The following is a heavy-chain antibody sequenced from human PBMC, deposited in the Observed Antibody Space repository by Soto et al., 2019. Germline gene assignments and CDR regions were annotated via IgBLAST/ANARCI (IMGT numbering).Heavy chain of an antibody. Sequence: QVQLVQSGAEVKKPGASVKVSCKASGYTFTSYDINWVRQATGQGLAWMGWMNTNSGNTGYAQKFQGRVTMTRNTSIRTVYMELSSLRSEDTAVYYCARGIVVVTANWFDPWGQGTLVTVSS. J-gene: IGHJ5*02. CDR2: MNTNSGNT. D-gene: IGHD2-21*02. CDR1: GYTFTSYD. CDR3: ARGIVVVTANWFDP. V-gene: IGHV1-8*01.